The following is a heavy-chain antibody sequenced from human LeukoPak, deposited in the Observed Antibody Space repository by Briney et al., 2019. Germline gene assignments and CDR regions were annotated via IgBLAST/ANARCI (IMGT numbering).Heavy chain of an antibody. J-gene: IGHJ4*02. V-gene: IGHV3-23*01. CDR1: GFTFRNYA. CDR3: ARDGPGAYDKSGRTS. CDR2: ISGSGGST. D-gene: IGHD3-22*01. Sequence: PGGSLRLSCAASGFTFRNYAMTWVRQAPGKGLEWVSSISGSGGSTYYADSVKGRFTISRDNSQNTLYLQMNTLRAEDTAIYYCARDGPGAYDKSGRTSWGQGTLVTVSS.